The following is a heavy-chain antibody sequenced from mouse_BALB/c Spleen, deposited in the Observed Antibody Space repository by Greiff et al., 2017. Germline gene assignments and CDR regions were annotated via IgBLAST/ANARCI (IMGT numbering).Heavy chain of an antibody. CDR2: IWAGGST. Sequence: QVQLKESGPGLVAPSQSLSITCTVSGFSLTSYGVHWVRQPPGKGLEWLGVIWAGGSTNYNSALMSRLSISKDNSKSQIFLKMHSLQTDDTAKYYCARSTATGAMDYWGQGTSVTVSS. CDR1: GFSLTSYG. CDR3: ARSTATGAMDY. D-gene: IGHD1-2*01. V-gene: IGHV2-9*02. J-gene: IGHJ4*01.